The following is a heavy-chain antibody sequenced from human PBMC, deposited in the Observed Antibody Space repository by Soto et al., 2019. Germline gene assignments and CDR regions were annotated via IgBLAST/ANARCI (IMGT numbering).Heavy chain of an antibody. CDR1: GYTFSTYD. J-gene: IGHJ4*02. CDR3: ARRKERSGPNYFDY. D-gene: IGHD6-25*01. V-gene: IGHV1-8*01. CDR2: MNPNTGNT. Sequence: QEQLVQSGAEVKKPGASVKVSCKTSGYTFSTYDINWVRQAPGQGLEWMGWMNPNTGNTGYAQKFRGRVTLTRNTSISTAYMELMSLKTEDTAVYFCARRKERSGPNYFDYWGQGTLVTASS.